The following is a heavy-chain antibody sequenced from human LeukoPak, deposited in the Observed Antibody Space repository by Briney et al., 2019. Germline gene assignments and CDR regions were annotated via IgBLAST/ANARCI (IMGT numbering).Heavy chain of an antibody. D-gene: IGHD6-19*01. CDR2: IYYSGST. J-gene: IGHJ4*02. CDR3: ARHPEAVAGTGDPSDPKEDY. V-gene: IGHV4-39*01. CDR1: GGSISSGGYY. Sequence: PSETLSLTCTVSGGSISSGGYYWTWIRQLPGKGLEWIGYIYYSGSTYYNPSLKSRVTISVDTSKNQFSLKLSSVTAADTAVYYCARHPEAVAGTGDPSDPKEDYWGQGTLVTVSS.